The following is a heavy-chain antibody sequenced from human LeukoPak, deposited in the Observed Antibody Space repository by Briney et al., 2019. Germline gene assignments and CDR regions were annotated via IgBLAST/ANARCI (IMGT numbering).Heavy chain of an antibody. Sequence: SETLSLTCAVYGGSFSGYYWSWIRQPPGKGLEWIGEINHSGSTNYNPSLKSRVTISVDTSKNQFSLKLSSVTAADTAVYYCASRYGSGSWFDPWGQGTLVTVSS. CDR3: ASRYGSGSWFDP. J-gene: IGHJ5*02. V-gene: IGHV4-34*01. CDR1: GGSFSGYY. D-gene: IGHD3-10*01. CDR2: INHSGST.